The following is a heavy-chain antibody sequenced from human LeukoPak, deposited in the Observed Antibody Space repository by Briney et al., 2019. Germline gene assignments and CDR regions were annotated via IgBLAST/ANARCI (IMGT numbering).Heavy chain of an antibody. V-gene: IGHV4-59*11. CDR1: GSMSNHF. CDR2: ISHIGRT. D-gene: IGHD4-17*01. J-gene: IGHJ3*02. Sequence: SETLSLTCTVFGSMSNHFWTWIRQSPGTGLEWIGYISHIGRTNYNPSLKSRVTISIDTSKNQFSLKLRSVTAADTAVYYCARDLVTVTKGFDIWGQGTMVSVSS. CDR3: ARDLVTVTKGFDI.